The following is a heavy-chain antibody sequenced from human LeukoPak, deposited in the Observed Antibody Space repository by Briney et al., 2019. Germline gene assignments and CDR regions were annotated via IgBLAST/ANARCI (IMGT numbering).Heavy chain of an antibody. CDR2: IIPILGIA. V-gene: IGHV1-69*04. D-gene: IGHD3-22*01. Sequence: GASVKVSCKASGGTFSSYAISWVRQAPGQGLEWMGRIIPILGIANYAQKFQGRVTITADKSTSTAYMELSSLRSEDTAVYYCARDAHYYDSSGYYWGQGTLVTVSS. CDR1: GGTFSSYA. J-gene: IGHJ4*02. CDR3: ARDAHYYDSSGYY.